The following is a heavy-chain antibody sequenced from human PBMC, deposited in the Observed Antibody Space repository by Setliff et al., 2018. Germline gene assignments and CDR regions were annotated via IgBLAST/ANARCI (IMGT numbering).Heavy chain of an antibody. Sequence: SETLSLTCTVSGGSISSSSYYWGWIRQPPGKGLEWIGSIYYSGSTYYNPSLKSRVTISVDTSKNQFSLELSSVTAADTAVYYCARVGVLWFGELLGAFDIWGQGTMVTVSS. D-gene: IGHD3-10*01. CDR1: GGSISSSSYY. J-gene: IGHJ3*02. V-gene: IGHV4-39*07. CDR3: ARVGVLWFGELLGAFDI. CDR2: IYYSGST.